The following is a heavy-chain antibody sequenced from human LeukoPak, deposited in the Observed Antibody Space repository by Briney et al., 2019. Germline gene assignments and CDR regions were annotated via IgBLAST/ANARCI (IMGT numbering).Heavy chain of an antibody. CDR3: ARVPHGETIFGVVLYWFDP. CDR2: IYHSGST. CDR1: SYSISSGYY. D-gene: IGHD3-3*01. Sequence: PSETLSLTCTVSSYSISSGYYWGWIRQPPGKGLEWIGSIYHSGSTYYNPSLKGRVTISVDTSKNQFSLKLNAVTAADTAVYYCARVPHGETIFGVVLYWFDPWGQGTLVTVSS. V-gene: IGHV4-38-2*02. J-gene: IGHJ5*02.